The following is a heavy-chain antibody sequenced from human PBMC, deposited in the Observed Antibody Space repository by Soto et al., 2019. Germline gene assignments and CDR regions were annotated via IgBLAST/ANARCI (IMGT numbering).Heavy chain of an antibody. V-gene: IGHV4-34*01. CDR2: INHSGST. J-gene: IGHJ4*02. D-gene: IGHD4-17*01. Sequence: SETLSLTCAVYGGSFSGYYWSWIRQPPGKGLEWIGRINHSGSTYYNPSLKSRVTISVDSSKTRFSLNLNSVTTADTAVYYCVSQDYVAKGCYFESRGQRTMVTVSS. CDR1: GGSFSGYY. CDR3: VSQDYVAKGCYFES.